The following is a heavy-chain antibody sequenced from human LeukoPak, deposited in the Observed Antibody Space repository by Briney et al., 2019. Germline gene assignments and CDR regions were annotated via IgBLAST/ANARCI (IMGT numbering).Heavy chain of an antibody. CDR1: GYTFTGYY. V-gene: IGHV1-2*02. J-gene: IGHJ4*02. CDR3: AVVPAAIYYFDY. CDR2: INPNSGGT. D-gene: IGHD2-2*01. Sequence: VASVKVSCKASGYTFTGYYMHWVRQAPGQGLEWMGWINPNSGGTNYAQKFQGRVTMTRDTSISTAYMELSRLRSDDTAVYYCAVVPAAIYYFDYWGQGTLVTVSS.